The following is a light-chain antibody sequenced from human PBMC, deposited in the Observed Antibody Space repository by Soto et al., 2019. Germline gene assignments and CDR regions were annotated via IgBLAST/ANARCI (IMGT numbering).Light chain of an antibody. Sequence: EIVMTQSPANLSVSPGERATLSCRASQSVSSNFAWYQQKPGQAPRLLIYGASTRATGIPARFSGSGSGTEFTLTISSLQSEDFAVYYCQQYNNWPPWTFGQGTKVEIK. V-gene: IGKV3-15*01. J-gene: IGKJ1*01. CDR2: GAS. CDR3: QQYNNWPPWT. CDR1: QSVSSN.